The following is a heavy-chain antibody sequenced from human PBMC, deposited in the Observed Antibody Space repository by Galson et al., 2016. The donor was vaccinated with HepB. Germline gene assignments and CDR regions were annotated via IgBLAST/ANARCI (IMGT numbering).Heavy chain of an antibody. CDR3: ARSPRGTKFDS. D-gene: IGHD2-8*01. CDR2: MNPNSGTT. J-gene: IGHJ4*02. Sequence: SVKVSCKASGYTFTTHDINWVRQATGQGLERMGWMNPNSGTTGYAQKFQGRVTMTINTSISTAYMELSSLRSEDTAMYYCARSPRGTKFDSWSQGTLVTVSS. CDR1: GYTFTTHD. V-gene: IGHV1-8*01.